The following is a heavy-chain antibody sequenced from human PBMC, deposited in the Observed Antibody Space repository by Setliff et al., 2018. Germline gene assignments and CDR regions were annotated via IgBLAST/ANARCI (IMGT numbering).Heavy chain of an antibody. CDR3: ARHALSFDSAWDV. CDR1: GASITSYY. Sequence: SETLSLTCSVSGASITSYYWSWIRQPLGKGLEWIAYIHNNGRIKYNPALKSRVTISLDTSKNQFSLNLNSATAADTAVYYCARHALSFDSAWDVLGKVTTVTVSS. J-gene: IGHJ6*04. V-gene: IGHV4-59*08. D-gene: IGHD3-9*01. CDR2: IHNNGRI.